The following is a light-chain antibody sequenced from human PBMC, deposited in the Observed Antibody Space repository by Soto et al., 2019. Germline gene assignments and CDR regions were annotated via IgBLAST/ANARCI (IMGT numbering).Light chain of an antibody. CDR3: QEGSTLLT. Sequence: DIQITHSPSSLSTSVGDRVTITCRTSQSVSTYLNWYQQRPGKAPNLLIYAASSLESGVPSRFSGSGSGTDFTLTISSLQPEDFATYYCQEGSTLLTFGGGTKVDIK. V-gene: IGKV1-39*01. CDR1: QSVSTY. J-gene: IGKJ4*01. CDR2: AAS.